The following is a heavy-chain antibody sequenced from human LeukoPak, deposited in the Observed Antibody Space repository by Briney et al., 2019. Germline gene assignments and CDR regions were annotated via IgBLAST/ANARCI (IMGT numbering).Heavy chain of an antibody. J-gene: IGHJ3*02. Sequence: SETLSLTCTVSGGSISSYYWSWIRQPPGKGLEWIGYIYYSGSTNYNPSLKSRVTISVDTSKNQFSLKLSSVTAADTAVHYWAGRGLVRAAFDIWGQGTMVTVSS. CDR2: IYYSGST. D-gene: IGHD6-19*01. V-gene: IGHV4-59*08. CDR1: GGSISSYY. CDR3: AGRGLVRAAFDI.